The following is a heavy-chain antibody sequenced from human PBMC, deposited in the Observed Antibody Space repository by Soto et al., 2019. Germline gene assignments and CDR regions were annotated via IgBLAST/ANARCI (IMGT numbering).Heavy chain of an antibody. D-gene: IGHD3-3*01. V-gene: IGHV3-21*01. J-gene: IGHJ6*03. CDR2: ISSSSSYI. CDR3: ARVGSTIFGVVMIPYPPFYYMDV. CDR1: GFTFSSYS. Sequence: GGSLRLSCAASGFTFSSYSMNWVRQAPGKGLEWVSSISSSSSYIYYADSVKGRFTISRDNAKNSLYLQMNSLRAEDTAVYYCARVGSTIFGVVMIPYPPFYYMDVWGKGTTVTVS.